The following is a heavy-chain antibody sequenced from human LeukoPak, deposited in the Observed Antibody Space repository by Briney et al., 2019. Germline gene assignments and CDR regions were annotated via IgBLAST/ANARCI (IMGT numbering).Heavy chain of an antibody. CDR1: GFTLSSYW. CDR2: INSDGSST. Sequence: PGGSLRLSCAASGFTLSSYWMHWVRQAPGKGLVWVSRINSDGSSTTYADSVKGRFTISRDNAKNTLYLQMNSLRAEDTAVYYCARVDHTEAFETWGQGTVVTVS. CDR3: ARVDHTEAFET. V-gene: IGHV3-74*01. D-gene: IGHD1-14*01. J-gene: IGHJ3*02.